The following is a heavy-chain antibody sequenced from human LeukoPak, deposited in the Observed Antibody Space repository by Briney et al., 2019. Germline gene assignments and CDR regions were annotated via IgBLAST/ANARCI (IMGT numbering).Heavy chain of an antibody. D-gene: IGHD3-22*01. V-gene: IGHV1-24*01. Sequence: ASVKVSCKVSGYTLTELSMHWVRQAPGKGLEWMGGFDPEDGETIYAQKFQGRVTMTEDTSTDTAYMELSSLRSEDTAVYYCATRGYYYDSSGYYAQHNWFDPWGQGTLVTVSS. J-gene: IGHJ5*02. CDR3: ATRGYYYDSSGYYAQHNWFDP. CDR1: GYTLTELS. CDR2: FDPEDGET.